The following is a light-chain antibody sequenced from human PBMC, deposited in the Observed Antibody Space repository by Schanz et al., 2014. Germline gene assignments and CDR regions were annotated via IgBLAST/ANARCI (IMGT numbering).Light chain of an antibody. CDR3: SSYAGNNAVV. J-gene: IGLJ2*01. CDR1: TRDVANHNI. V-gene: IGLV2-23*02. Sequence: QSALAQPASVSGSPGQSITISCTGTTRDVANHNIVSWYQQHPGKAPKLMIYDVSKRPSGVSIRFSGSTSGNTASLTISGLQAEDEADYSCSSYAGNNAVVFGGGTKLTVL. CDR2: DVS.